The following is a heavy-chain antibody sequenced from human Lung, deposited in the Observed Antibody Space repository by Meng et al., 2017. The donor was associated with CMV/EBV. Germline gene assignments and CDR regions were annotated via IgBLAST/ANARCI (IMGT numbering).Heavy chain of an antibody. D-gene: IGHD2-2*01. Sequence: SETLSLXXAVYGGSFSGYFWSWIRQPPGKGLEWIGEINHSGSTNYNPSLKSRVTISVDTSKNQFFLKLSSVTAADTAVYYCARGTVTSRVIVPPFAIKIVYGMDVWGQGTTVXVSS. J-gene: IGHJ6*02. CDR2: INHSGST. CDR1: GGSFSGYF. CDR3: ARGTVTSRVIVPPFAIKIVYGMDV. V-gene: IGHV4-34*01.